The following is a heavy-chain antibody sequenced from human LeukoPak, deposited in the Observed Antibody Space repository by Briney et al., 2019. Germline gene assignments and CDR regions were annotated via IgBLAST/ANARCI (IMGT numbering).Heavy chain of an antibody. Sequence: SQTLSLTCTVPGGSISSGSYYWSWIRQPAGKGLEWIGRIYTSGSTNYNPSLKSRVTISVDTSKNQFSLKLSSVTAADTAVYYCARVGHGGNDWYFDLWGRGTLVTVSS. CDR1: GGSISSGSYY. V-gene: IGHV4-61*02. CDR3: ARVGHGGNDWYFDL. D-gene: IGHD4-23*01. J-gene: IGHJ2*01. CDR2: IYTSGST.